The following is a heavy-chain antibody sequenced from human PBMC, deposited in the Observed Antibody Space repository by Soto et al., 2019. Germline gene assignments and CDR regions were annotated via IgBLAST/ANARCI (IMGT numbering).Heavy chain of an antibody. CDR2: IYSGGST. V-gene: IGHV3-53*02. D-gene: IGHD3-3*01. Sequence: EVQVVETGGGLIQPGGSLRLSCAVSGFTVSSNYMSWVRQPPGKGPEWVSDIYSGGSTYYADSVKGRFTISRDNSKNTLYLQMNSLRAEDTAVYYCARDRITIIGVVINYYTGMDVWGHGTTVTVSS. J-gene: IGHJ6*02. CDR1: GFTVSSNY. CDR3: ARDRITIIGVVINYYTGMDV.